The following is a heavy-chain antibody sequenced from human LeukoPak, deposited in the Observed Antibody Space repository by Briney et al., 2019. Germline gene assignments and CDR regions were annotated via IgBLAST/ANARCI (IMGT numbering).Heavy chain of an antibody. J-gene: IGHJ4*02. CDR1: GYTFTGYY. D-gene: IGHD4-23*01. V-gene: IGHV1-69*04. CDR2: IIPILGLA. Sequence: GASVKVSCKASGYTFTGYYMHWVRQAPGQGLERMGRIIPILGLANYAQKFQGRVTITADKSTSTAFMELSSLRSEDTAVYYCARDLSYGGNSGAPDYWGQGTLVTVSS. CDR3: ARDLSYGGNSGAPDY.